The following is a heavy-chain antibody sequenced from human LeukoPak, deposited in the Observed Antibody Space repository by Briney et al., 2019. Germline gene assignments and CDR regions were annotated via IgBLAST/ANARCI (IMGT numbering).Heavy chain of an antibody. CDR1: GFTFSSYA. J-gene: IGHJ4*02. CDR3: ARDSRYYYGSGSYSY. Sequence: EPGGSLRLSCAASGFTFSSYAMSWVRQAPGKGLEWVSAISGSGGSTYYADSVKGRFTISRDNAKNSLYLQMNSLRAEDTALYYCARDSRYYYGSGSYSYWGQGTLVTVSS. V-gene: IGHV3-23*01. D-gene: IGHD3-10*01. CDR2: ISGSGGST.